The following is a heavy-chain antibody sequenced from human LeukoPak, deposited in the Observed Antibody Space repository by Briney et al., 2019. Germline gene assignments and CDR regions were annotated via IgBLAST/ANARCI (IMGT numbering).Heavy chain of an antibody. D-gene: IGHD6-13*01. Sequence: PSETLSLTCTVSGGSIRNYYWSWIRQPPGKGLEWIGEINHSGSTNYNPSLKSRVTISVDTSKNQFSLKLSSVTAADTAVYYCARGYIAAAVPYYYYYMDVWGKGTTVTVSS. CDR1: GGSIRNYY. J-gene: IGHJ6*03. CDR2: INHSGST. CDR3: ARGYIAAAVPYYYYYMDV. V-gene: IGHV4-34*01.